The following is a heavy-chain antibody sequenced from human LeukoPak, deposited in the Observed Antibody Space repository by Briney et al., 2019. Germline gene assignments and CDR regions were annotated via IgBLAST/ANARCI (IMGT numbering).Heavy chain of an antibody. CDR1: GFTFSSYA. CDR2: ISGSGGST. Sequence: GGSLRLSCAASGFTFSSYAMSWVHQAPGKGLEWVSAISGSGGSTYYADSVKGRFTISRDNSKNTLYLQMNSLRAEDTALYYCAKSKSSYSSGWHFDYWGQGTLVTVSS. J-gene: IGHJ4*02. V-gene: IGHV3-23*01. CDR3: AKSKSSYSSGWHFDY. D-gene: IGHD6-19*01.